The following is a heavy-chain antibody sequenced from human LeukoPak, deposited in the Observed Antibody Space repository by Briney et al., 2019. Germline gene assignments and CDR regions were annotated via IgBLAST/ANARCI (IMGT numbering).Heavy chain of an antibody. CDR2: INCDGSAT. Sequence: GGSLRLSCAASGFTFNRYWMHWVRQAPGKGLVWVARINCDGSATNYADSVRGRFTISRDNARNTVYLQMNCLRAEDTAVYYCARGWVPSDIALKWGQGTMVTVSS. CDR3: ARGWVPSDIALK. D-gene: IGHD2-8*02. J-gene: IGHJ3*01. V-gene: IGHV3-74*01. CDR1: GFTFNRYW.